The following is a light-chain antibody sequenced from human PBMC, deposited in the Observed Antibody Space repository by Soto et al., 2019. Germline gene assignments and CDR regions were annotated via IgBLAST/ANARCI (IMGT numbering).Light chain of an antibody. CDR2: KAS. CDR1: HSISNW. CDR3: QQNNSYPLT. J-gene: IGKJ4*01. Sequence: DIQMTQSPATLSASVGDRVTITCRASHSISNWLAWYQQKPGKAPNLLIYKASSLQTGVPSRFSGSGSRTEFTLTISSLQPDDFAVYYCQQNNSYPLTFGGGTKVETK. V-gene: IGKV1-5*03.